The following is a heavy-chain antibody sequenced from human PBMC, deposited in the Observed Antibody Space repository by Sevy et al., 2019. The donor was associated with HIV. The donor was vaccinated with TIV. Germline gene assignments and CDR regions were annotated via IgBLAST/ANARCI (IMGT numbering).Heavy chain of an antibody. V-gene: IGHV3-7*01. CDR2: IKQDGSEK. CDR3: ARPYRTDPFYYSGSGGYYYPSYFDY. J-gene: IGHJ4*02. CDR1: GFTFSNYW. Sequence: GGSLRLSCAASGFTFSNYWMSWVRQAPGKGLEWVANIKQDGSEKYYVPSVKGRFTISRDNAKNSLYLQMNSLRAEDTAVYYCARPYRTDPFYYSGSGGYYYPSYFDYWGQGTLVTVSS. D-gene: IGHD3-22*01.